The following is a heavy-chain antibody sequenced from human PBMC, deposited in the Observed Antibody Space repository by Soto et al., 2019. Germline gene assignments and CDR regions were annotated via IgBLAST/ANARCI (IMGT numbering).Heavy chain of an antibody. CDR2: ISSSGSTI. D-gene: IGHD4-17*01. Sequence: PGGSLRLSCAASGFTFSDYYMSWIRQAPGKGLEWVSYISSSGSTIYYAEYVKGRFTISRDNAKNSLYLQMNSLRAEDTAVYYCARDLRRLRFLGYGDYDWFDPWGQGTLVTVSS. J-gene: IGHJ5*02. V-gene: IGHV3-11*01. CDR3: ARDLRRLRFLGYGDYDWFDP. CDR1: GFTFSDYY.